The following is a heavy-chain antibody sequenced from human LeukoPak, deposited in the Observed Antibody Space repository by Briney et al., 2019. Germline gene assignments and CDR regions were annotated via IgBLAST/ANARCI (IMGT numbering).Heavy chain of an antibody. Sequence: PGGSLRLSCAASGFTFSSYSMNWVRQAPGKGLEWVSYISSSSSTIYYADSVKGRFTISRDNSENMLYLQMNSLRAEDTAVYYCAKALWYTSGCSDYWGQGTLVTVSS. CDR3: AKALWYTSGCSDY. J-gene: IGHJ4*02. CDR1: GFTFSSYS. CDR2: ISSSSSTI. D-gene: IGHD6-19*01. V-gene: IGHV3-48*01.